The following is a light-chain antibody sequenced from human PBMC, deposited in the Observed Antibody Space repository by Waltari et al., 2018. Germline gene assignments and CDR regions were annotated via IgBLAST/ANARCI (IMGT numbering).Light chain of an antibody. CDR2: DAS. J-gene: IGKJ4*01. V-gene: IGKV3-11*01. Sequence: EIVLTQSPATLSLSPGERPTLSCRASQSVSSYLAWYQQKPGQAPSLLIYDASNRATGIPARFSGSWSGTDFTLTISSVEPEDFAVYYCQQRSNWPELTFGGGTKVEIK. CDR3: QQRSNWPELT. CDR1: QSVSSY.